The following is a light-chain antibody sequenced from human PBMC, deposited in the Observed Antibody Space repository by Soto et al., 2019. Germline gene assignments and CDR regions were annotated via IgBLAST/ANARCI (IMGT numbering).Light chain of an antibody. Sequence: QSALTQPASVSGSPGQSITISCTGTSSDVGSYNLVSWYQHHPGKAPKLMIYEVTYRPSGVSNRFSGSKSGNTASLTISGLQPEDEADYYCSSYTTSSTYVFGTGTKVTVL. CDR3: SSYTTSSTYV. CDR2: EVT. CDR1: SSDVGSYNL. V-gene: IGLV2-14*02. J-gene: IGLJ1*01.